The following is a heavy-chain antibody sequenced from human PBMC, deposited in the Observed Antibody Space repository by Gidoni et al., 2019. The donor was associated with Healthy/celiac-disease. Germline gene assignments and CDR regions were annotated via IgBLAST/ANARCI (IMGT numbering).Heavy chain of an antibody. CDR3: AKGRGIAVAGTGNY. Sequence: EVQLFESGGVLVQPGGSLRLSCAASGFTFSSYAMSWVLQAPGKGLEWVSAIRGSGGSTYYADSVKGRLTISRDNSKNTLYLQMNSLRAEDTAVYYCAKGRGIAVAGTGNYWGQGTLVTVSS. V-gene: IGHV3-23*01. D-gene: IGHD6-19*01. J-gene: IGHJ4*02. CDR1: GFTFSSYA. CDR2: IRGSGGST.